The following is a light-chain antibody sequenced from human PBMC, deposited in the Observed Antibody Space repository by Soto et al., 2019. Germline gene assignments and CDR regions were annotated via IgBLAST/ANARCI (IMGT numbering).Light chain of an antibody. CDR1: QSISSW. CDR3: QQSYSTPPIT. J-gene: IGKJ5*01. CDR2: AAS. Sequence: DIHMTQSPSPLSASVGDRVPITCRASQSISSWLAWYQQKPGKAPKLLIYAASSLQSGAPSRFSGSGSGTDFTLTISSLQPEDFATYYCQQSYSTPPITFGQGTRLEIK. V-gene: IGKV1-39*01.